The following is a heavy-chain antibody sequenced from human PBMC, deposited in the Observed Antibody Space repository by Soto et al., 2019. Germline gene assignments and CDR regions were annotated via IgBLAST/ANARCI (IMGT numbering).Heavy chain of an antibody. CDR3: ATTGPY. J-gene: IGHJ4*02. Sequence: QVQLVESGGGVVQPGRSLRLSCAASGFTFSSYGMQWVRQAPGKGLEWVAVIWFDGSNKFYADSVKGRFTISRDNSRSTVSLQMNSLRDEDSAAYYCATTGPYWGQGTLVTDSS. CDR2: IWFDGSNK. V-gene: IGHV3-33*01. CDR1: GFTFSSYG.